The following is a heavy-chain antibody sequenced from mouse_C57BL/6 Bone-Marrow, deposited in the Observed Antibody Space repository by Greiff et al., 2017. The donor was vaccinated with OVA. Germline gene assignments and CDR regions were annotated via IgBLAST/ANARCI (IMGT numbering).Heavy chain of an antibody. CDR3: ARGTWFAY. CDR2: IYPRSGNT. J-gene: IGHJ3*01. CDR1: GYTFTSYG. V-gene: IGHV1-81*01. Sequence: VVESGAELARPGASVKLSCKASGYTFTSYGISWVKQRTGQGLEWIGEIYPRSGNTYYNEKFKGKATLTADKSSSTAYMELRSLTSEDSAVYFCARGTWFAYWGQGTLVTVSA.